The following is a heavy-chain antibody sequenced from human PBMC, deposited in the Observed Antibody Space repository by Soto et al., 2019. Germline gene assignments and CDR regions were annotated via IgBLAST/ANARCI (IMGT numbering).Heavy chain of an antibody. Sequence: GGSLRLSCASSGFSFSAFSMNWVRQAPGKGLEWVSYISSTSNTIYYADSVKGRFTISRDNAQNTLYLQMNSLSDEDTAAYYCAREGGRHCSPTRCYNAFDIWGQGTMVTVSS. V-gene: IGHV3-48*02. CDR3: AREGGRHCSPTRCYNAFDI. J-gene: IGHJ3*02. CDR1: GFSFSAFS. D-gene: IGHD2-2*02. CDR2: ISSTSNTI.